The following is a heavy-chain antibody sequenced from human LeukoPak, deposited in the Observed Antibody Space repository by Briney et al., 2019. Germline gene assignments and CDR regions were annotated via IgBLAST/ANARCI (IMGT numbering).Heavy chain of an antibody. D-gene: IGHD3-22*01. Sequence: GGSLRLSCAASGFTFSSYGMHWVRQAPGKGPEWVAVISYDGSNKYYADSVKGRFTISRDNSKNTLYLQMNSLRAEDTAVYYCAKDPGSTYYYDSSGSSWFDPWGQGTLVTVSS. J-gene: IGHJ5*02. CDR2: ISYDGSNK. CDR1: GFTFSSYG. CDR3: AKDPGSTYYYDSSGSSWFDP. V-gene: IGHV3-30*18.